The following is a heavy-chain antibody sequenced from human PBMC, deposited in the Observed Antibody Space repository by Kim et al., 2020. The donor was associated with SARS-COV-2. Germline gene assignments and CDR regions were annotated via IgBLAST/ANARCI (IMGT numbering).Heavy chain of an antibody. CDR1: GGTFSSYA. CDR3: ATLSGDTIFGVDAPSEYYYYYGMDV. D-gene: IGHD3-3*01. Sequence: SVKVSCKASGGTFSSYAISWVRQAPGQGLEWMGGIIPIFGTANYAQKFQGRVTITADESTSTAYMELSSLRSEDTAVYYCATLSGDTIFGVDAPSEYYYYYGMDVWGQGTTVTVSS. J-gene: IGHJ6*02. V-gene: IGHV1-69*13. CDR2: IIPIFGTA.